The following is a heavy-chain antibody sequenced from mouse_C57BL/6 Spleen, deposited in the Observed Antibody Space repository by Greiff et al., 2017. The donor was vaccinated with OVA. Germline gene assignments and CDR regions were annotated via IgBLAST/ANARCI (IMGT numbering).Heavy chain of an antibody. Sequence: EVQLQESGPGLVKPSQSLSLTCSVTGYSITSGYYWNWIRQFPGNKLEWMGYISYDGSNNYNPSLKNRISITRDTSKNQFFLKLNSVTTEDTATYYCARDGSSSCDYWGQGTTLTVSS. CDR3: ARDGSSSCDY. D-gene: IGHD1-1*01. V-gene: IGHV3-6*01. CDR2: ISYDGSN. CDR1: GYSITSGYY. J-gene: IGHJ2*01.